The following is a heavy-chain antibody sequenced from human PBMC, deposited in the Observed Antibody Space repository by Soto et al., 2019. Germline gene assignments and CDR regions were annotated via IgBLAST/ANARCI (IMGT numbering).Heavy chain of an antibody. CDR1: GFTFSSYA. J-gene: IGHJ4*02. V-gene: IGHV3-23*01. Sequence: PGGSLRLSCAASGFTFSSYAMSWVRQAPGKGLEWVSAISGSGGSTYYADSVKGRFTISRDNSKNTLYLQMNSLRAEDTAVYYCAKGSIAVAGSIYYFDYWGQGTLVTVSS. CDR2: ISGSGGST. D-gene: IGHD6-19*01. CDR3: AKGSIAVAGSIYYFDY.